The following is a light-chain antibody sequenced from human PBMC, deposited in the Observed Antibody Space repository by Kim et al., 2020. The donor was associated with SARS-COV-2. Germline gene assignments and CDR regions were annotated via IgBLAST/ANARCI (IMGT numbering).Light chain of an antibody. CDR1: NSDVGGYNY. CDR2: DVT. CDR3: TSYTTSRTFV. J-gene: IGLJ1*01. V-gene: IGLV2-14*04. Sequence: GQSITISCTGTNSDVGGYNYVSWYQQHPGKAPKFLIYDVTSRPSGVSNRFSGSKSGNTASLTISGLQAEDEADYFCTSYTTSRTFVFGTGTKVTVL.